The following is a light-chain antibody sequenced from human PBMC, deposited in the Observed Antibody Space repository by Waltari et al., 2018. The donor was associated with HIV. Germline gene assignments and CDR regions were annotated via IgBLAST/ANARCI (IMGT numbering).Light chain of an antibody. CDR3: QSYDSSLSAPVV. CDR1: SSNIGAGYD. CDR2: GNS. V-gene: IGLV1-40*01. Sequence: QSVLTQPPSVSGAPGQRATISSTGSSSNIGAGYDVQRYQQLPGTAPKLLIYGNSNRPSGVPDRFSGSKAGTSASLAITGLQAEDEADYYCQSYDSSLSAPVVFGGGTKLTVL. J-gene: IGLJ2*01.